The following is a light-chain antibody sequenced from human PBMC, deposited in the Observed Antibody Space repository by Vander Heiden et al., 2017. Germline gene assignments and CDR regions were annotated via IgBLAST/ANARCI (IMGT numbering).Light chain of an antibody. CDR2: DDR. V-gene: IGLV3-21*02. CDR3: QVLDSAPDQRV. J-gene: IGLJ3*02. CDR1: DLGCKS. Sequence: SYVLTQPPSMSVAPGQTARISCGGCDLGCKSVHWSSQKSGQAPVLCVYDDRDRPAGIPERFSGSNSGNTATLNINRVEAGDDADYYCQVLDSAPDQRVFGGGTKLTVL.